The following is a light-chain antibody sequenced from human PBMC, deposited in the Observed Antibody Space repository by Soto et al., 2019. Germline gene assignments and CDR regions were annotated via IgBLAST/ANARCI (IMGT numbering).Light chain of an antibody. Sequence: ENVLTQSPGTLSLSPGERATLSCRASQSVSSSYLAWYQQKPGQAPRLLIYGASSRATGIPDRFSGSGSGTDFTLTISRLEPEDFAVYYCQQYGSSPTYTFGQGTKLEIK. J-gene: IGKJ2*01. CDR1: QSVSSSY. CDR2: GAS. CDR3: QQYGSSPTYT. V-gene: IGKV3-20*01.